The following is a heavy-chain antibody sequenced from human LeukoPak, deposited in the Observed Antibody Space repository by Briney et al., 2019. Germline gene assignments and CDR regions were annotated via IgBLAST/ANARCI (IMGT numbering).Heavy chain of an antibody. CDR2: IYTTGRT. CDR1: GFTVSSNS. V-gene: IGHV3-53*01. J-gene: IGHJ4*02. Sequence: GGSLRLSCTVSGFTVSSNSMSWVRQAPGKGLEWVSFIYTTGRTHDSDSVKGRFTISRDSSKNTLYLQMNSLRAEDTAVYYCARRAGDYSHPYDYWGQGTLVTVSS. D-gene: IGHD3-22*01. CDR3: ARRAGDYSHPYDY.